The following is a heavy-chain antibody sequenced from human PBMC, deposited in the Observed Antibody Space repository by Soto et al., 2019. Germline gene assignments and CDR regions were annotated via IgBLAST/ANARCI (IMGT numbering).Heavy chain of an antibody. Sequence: QVQLQESGPGLVKASETLSLSCTVSGHSISADYWSWIRQPAGKRLEWSGRVDASGNTNYNPSLKGRVTMSVDTSKNQFFLKVRSVTAADTAMYFCARDVGGSVVPHWFDPWGQGALVTVSS. D-gene: IGHD3-22*01. CDR3: ARDVGGSVVPHWFDP. V-gene: IGHV4-4*07. CDR2: VDASGNT. J-gene: IGHJ5*02. CDR1: GHSISADY.